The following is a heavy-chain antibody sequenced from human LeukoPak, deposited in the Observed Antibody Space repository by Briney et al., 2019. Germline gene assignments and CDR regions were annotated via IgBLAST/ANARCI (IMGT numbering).Heavy chain of an antibody. Sequence: GGSLRLSCAASGFTFSSYWMSWVRKAPGKGLEWVANIKQDGSEKYYVDSVKGRFTISRDNAKKSLYLQMNSLRAEDTAVYYCASYYDSSGYFDAFDIWGQGTMVTVSS. CDR2: IKQDGSEK. J-gene: IGHJ3*02. CDR1: GFTFSSYW. CDR3: ASYYDSSGYFDAFDI. D-gene: IGHD3-22*01. V-gene: IGHV3-7*05.